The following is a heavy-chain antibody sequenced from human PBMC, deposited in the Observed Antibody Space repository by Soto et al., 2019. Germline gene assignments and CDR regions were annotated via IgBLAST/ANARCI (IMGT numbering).Heavy chain of an antibody. CDR3: ASGLVNSGSFFDY. J-gene: IGHJ4*02. CDR2: IIPILGIA. D-gene: IGHD5-12*01. Sequence: SVKVSCKASGGTFSSYTISWVRQAPGQGLEWMGRIIPILGIANYAQKFQGRVTITADKSTSTAYMELSSLRSEDTAVYYCASGLVNSGSFFDYWGQGTLVTVSS. V-gene: IGHV1-69*02. CDR1: GGTFSSYT.